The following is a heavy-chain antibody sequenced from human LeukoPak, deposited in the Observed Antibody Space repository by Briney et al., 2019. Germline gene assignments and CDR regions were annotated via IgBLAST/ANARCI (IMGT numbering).Heavy chain of an antibody. D-gene: IGHD3-10*01. J-gene: IGHJ4*02. CDR3: ARDDSDMVRGVISDY. CDR1: GGSLNAYS. CDR2: IIPIFGTS. Sequence: SVKVSCKASGGSLNAYSISWVRQAPGQGLEWMGGIIPIFGTSNYAQKFQGRVTITTDESTSTAYMELSSLRSEDTAVYYCARDDSDMVRGVISDYWGQGTLVTVSS. V-gene: IGHV1-69*05.